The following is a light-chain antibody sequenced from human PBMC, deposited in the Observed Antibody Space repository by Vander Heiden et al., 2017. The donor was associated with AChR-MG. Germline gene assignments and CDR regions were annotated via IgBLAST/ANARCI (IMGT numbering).Light chain of an antibody. J-gene: IGKJ1*01. Sequence: DIQMTQSPSSVSASVGDRVTITCRASQSISSYLNWYQQKPGKAPKLLIYAASSLQSGVPSRFSGSGSGTDFTLTISRLQPADLATYYCQQRDSTPRTFGQGTKVEIK. CDR1: QSISSY. CDR3: QQRDSTPRT. CDR2: AAS. V-gene: IGKV1-39*01.